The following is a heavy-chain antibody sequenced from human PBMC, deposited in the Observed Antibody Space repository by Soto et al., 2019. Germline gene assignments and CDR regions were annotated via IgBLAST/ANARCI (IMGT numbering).Heavy chain of an antibody. Sequence: QVQLVQSGAEVKKPGSSVKVSCKASGGTFSSYAISWVRQAPGQGLEWMGGIIPIFGTANYAQKFKGRVKITADESTSTAWRGLSSLRSEDTAVYSCARAIAAAGWGWFDTWGQGTLVSASS. J-gene: IGHJ5*02. CDR3: ARAIAAAGWGWFDT. D-gene: IGHD6-13*01. CDR1: GGTFSSYA. CDR2: IIPIFGTA. V-gene: IGHV1-69*12.